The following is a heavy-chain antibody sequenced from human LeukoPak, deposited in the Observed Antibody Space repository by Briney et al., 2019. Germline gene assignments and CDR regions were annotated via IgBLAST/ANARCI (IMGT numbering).Heavy chain of an antibody. V-gene: IGHV3-33*01. D-gene: IGHD6-19*01. J-gene: IGHJ4*02. CDR1: GFTFSSYG. CDR2: IWYDGSNK. Sequence: GGSLRLSCAASGFTFSSYGMHWVRQAPGKGLEWVAVIWYDGSNKYYADSVKGRFTISRDNSKNTLYLQMNSLRAEDTAVYYCVRDHSAPQRGIAVAGYFDYWGQGTLVTVSS. CDR3: VRDHSAPQRGIAVAGYFDY.